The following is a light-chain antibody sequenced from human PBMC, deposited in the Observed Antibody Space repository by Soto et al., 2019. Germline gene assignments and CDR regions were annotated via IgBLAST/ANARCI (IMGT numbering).Light chain of an antibody. CDR2: GAS. CDR3: QQYVISVT. J-gene: IGKJ5*01. V-gene: IGKV3D-15*01. Sequence: EIVMTQSPATLSMSPGERATLSCRAGESVSSNLAWYQQKPGQAPRLLIYGASNRATGIPERFSGSGSGTDFTLTISRLEPQDSAIYYCQQYVISVTFGQGTRLEIK. CDR1: ESVSSN.